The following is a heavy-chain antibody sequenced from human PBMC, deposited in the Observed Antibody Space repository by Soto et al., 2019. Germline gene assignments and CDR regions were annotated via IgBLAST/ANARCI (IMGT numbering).Heavy chain of an antibody. D-gene: IGHD4-17*01. CDR2: VFYSGST. CDR1: GGPMSSYY. Sequence: SETLSLTCAVSGGPMSSYYWNWIRQPPGKGLEWIGYVFYSGSTVYNPSLKSRVTMSIDTSRNQFSLKLTSVRDADTDVYYGARAFLLTTPSLVWGQGTLVTVSS. CDR3: ARAFLLTTPSLV. J-gene: IGHJ4*02. V-gene: IGHV4-59*01.